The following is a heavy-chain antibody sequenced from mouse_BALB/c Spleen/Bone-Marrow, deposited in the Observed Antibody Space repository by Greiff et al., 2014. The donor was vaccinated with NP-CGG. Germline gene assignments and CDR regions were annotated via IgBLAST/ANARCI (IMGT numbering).Heavy chain of an antibody. V-gene: IGHV2-2*02. CDR3: VRKGSFGNYAMDY. Sequence: QVHVKQSGPGLVQPSQSLSITCTVSGFSLNNYGVHWVRQSPGKGLEWLGVIWSGGSTDYNAAFISRLSISKDNSKSQVFFKINSLQANDTAIYYCVRKGSFGNYAMDYWGQGTSVTVSS. D-gene: IGHD1-1*02. CDR2: IWSGGST. J-gene: IGHJ4*01. CDR1: GFSLNNYG.